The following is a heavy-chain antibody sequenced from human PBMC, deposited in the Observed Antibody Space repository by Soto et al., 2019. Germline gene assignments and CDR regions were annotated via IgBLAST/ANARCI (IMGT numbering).Heavy chain of an antibody. J-gene: IGHJ3*02. Sequence: QVQVVESGGGVVQPGTSLRLSCTASGFTFSDYTMHWVRQAPGKGLQWVAILSSDGNTNYHADSVKGRFTMSRDNSKNTLYLQMNSLRPEDTAFYYCAREAEGSYASEAFDIWGQGTMVTVSS. V-gene: IGHV3-30-3*01. CDR2: LSSDGNTN. CDR1: GFTFSDYT. D-gene: IGHD3-16*01. CDR3: AREAEGSYASEAFDI.